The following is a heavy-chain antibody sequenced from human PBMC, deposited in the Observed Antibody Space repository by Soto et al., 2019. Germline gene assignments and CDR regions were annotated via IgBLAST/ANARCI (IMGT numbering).Heavy chain of an antibody. CDR1: GGTFSSYA. D-gene: IGHD5-18*01. Sequence: QVQLVQSGAEVKKPGSSVKVSCKASGGTFSSYAISWVRQAPGQGLEWMGGIIPIFGTANYAQKFQGRVTIXXDXSXXTAYMELSSLRSEDTAVYYCARDIPFVDTAMVLGYWGQGTLVTVSS. J-gene: IGHJ4*02. V-gene: IGHV1-69*12. CDR2: IIPIFGTA. CDR3: ARDIPFVDTAMVLGY.